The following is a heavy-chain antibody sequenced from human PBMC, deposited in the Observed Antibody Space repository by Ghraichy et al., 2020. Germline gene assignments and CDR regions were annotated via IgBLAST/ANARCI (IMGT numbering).Heavy chain of an antibody. CDR1: GFTFSTYG. CDR3: ARDWWSGSLHYLDY. Sequence: LSLTCVASGFTFSTYGMHWVRQAPGKGLEWVAVIWYDGNNKYYADSVKGRFTISRDNSKNTLYLQMNSLRAEDMAVYYCARDWWSGSLHYLDYWGQGTQVTVSS. J-gene: IGHJ4*02. V-gene: IGHV3-33*01. CDR2: IWYDGNNK. D-gene: IGHD2-15*01.